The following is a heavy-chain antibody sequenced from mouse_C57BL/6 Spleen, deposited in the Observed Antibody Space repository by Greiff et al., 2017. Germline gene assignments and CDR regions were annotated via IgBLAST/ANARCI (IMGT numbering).Heavy chain of an antibody. CDR1: GFTFSSYT. V-gene: IGHV5-9*01. CDR2: ISGGGGNT. Sequence: EVHLVESGGGLVKPGGSLKLSCAASGFTFSSYTMSWVRQTPEKRLEWVATISGGGGNTYYPDSVKGRFTISRDNAKNTLYLQMSSLRSEDTALYYCARHGTVDPWFAYWGQGTLVTVSA. J-gene: IGHJ3*01. CDR3: ARHGTVDPWFAY. D-gene: IGHD1-1*01.